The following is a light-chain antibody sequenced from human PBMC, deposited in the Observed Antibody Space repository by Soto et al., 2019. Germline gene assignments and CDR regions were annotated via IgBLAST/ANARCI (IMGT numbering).Light chain of an antibody. J-gene: IGKJ1*01. CDR1: QGISIY. V-gene: IGKV1-27*01. CDR3: QKYNRAPWT. Sequence: DIQMTQSPSSLSASVGDRVTITCRASQGISIYLAWYQQKPGKVPKLLIYAASTLHSGVPSRFSGSGSGTDFTLTINSLQPEDVATYYCQKYNRAPWTFGQGTKVEIK. CDR2: AAS.